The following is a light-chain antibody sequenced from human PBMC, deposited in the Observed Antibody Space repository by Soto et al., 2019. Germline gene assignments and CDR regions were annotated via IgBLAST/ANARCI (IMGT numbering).Light chain of an antibody. CDR1: SSDIGAYNF. CDR2: DVN. Sequence: SVLTQPASVSGSPGQSITISCTGTSSDIGAYNFVSWYQQHPGKAPKLMLYDVNIRPSGVSNRFSGSKSGNTASLTISGLQAEDEADYYCTSWTTSTTMIFGGGTKLTVL. V-gene: IGLV2-14*03. J-gene: IGLJ2*01. CDR3: TSWTTSTTMI.